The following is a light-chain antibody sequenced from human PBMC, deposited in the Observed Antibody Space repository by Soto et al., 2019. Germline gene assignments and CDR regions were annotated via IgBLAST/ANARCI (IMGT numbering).Light chain of an antibody. CDR2: RNN. V-gene: IGLV1-47*01. J-gene: IGLJ3*02. Sequence: QSVLTQPPSTSGTPGQRVTSYCSGSSSNVGSNDVYWYQHVPGAAPNLLIYRNNRRPSGVPDRFSGSKSGSAVSLAISGLRSEDEADYYCASWDDTLSGPVFGGGTKLTVL. CDR3: ASWDDTLSGPV. CDR1: SSNVGSND.